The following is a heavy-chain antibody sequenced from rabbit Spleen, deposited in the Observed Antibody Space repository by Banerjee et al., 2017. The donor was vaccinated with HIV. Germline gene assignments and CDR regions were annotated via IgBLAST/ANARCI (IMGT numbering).Heavy chain of an antibody. CDR1: GFSFSDRAV. CDR2: INTATGKA. J-gene: IGHJ4*01. CDR3: ARYAGYAGYGYGSNL. V-gene: IGHV1S45*01. Sequence: QEQLVESGGGLVKPEGSLTLTCKASGFSFSDRAVMCWVRQAPGKGLEWIACINTATGKAVYANWAKGRFTISETSSTTVTLQMTSLTAADTATYFCARYAGYAGYGYGSNLWGQGPSSPS. D-gene: IGHD7-1*01.